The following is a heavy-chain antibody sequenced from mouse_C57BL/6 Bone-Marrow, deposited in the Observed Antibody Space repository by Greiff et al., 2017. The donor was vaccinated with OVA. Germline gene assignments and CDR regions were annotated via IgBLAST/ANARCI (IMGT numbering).Heavy chain of an antibody. V-gene: IGHV1-19*01. D-gene: IGHD1-1*01. CDR2: INPYNGGT. J-gene: IGHJ1*03. CDR3: ARRGFYYYGSSYDWYFDV. Sequence: EVQLVESGPVLVKPGASVKMSCKASGYTFTDYYMNWVKQSHGKSLEWIGVINPYNGGTSYNQKFKGKATLTVDKSSSTAYMELNSLTSEDSAVYYCARRGFYYYGSSYDWYFDVWGTGTTVTVSS. CDR1: GYTFTDYY.